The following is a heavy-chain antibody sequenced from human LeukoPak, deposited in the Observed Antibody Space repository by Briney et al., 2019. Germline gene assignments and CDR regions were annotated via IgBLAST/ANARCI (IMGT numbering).Heavy chain of an antibody. CDR1: GYSFTSYW. D-gene: IGHD5-12*01. CDR2: IYPGDSDT. Sequence: GESLKTSCKGSGYSFTSYWIGWVRQMPGKGLEWMGIIYPGDSDTRYSPPFQGQVTISADKSISTAYLQWSSLKASDTAMYYCARHSNIYSGYDFIDYWGQGTLVTVSS. J-gene: IGHJ4*02. CDR3: ARHSNIYSGYDFIDY. V-gene: IGHV5-51*01.